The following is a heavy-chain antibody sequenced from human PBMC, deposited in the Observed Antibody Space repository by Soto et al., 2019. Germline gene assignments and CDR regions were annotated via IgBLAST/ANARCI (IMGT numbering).Heavy chain of an antibody. J-gene: IGHJ4*02. CDR2: IDPSGGVT. CDR1: GYTFTKFH. D-gene: IGHD3-16*01. Sequence: ASVKVSCKASGYTFTKFHIHWVRQAPGQGLEWMGMIDPSGGVTRDAQRFQGRITMTSDTSTSSVYMELRGLTSEDTAVYYCARDLIGHDNYETTGYYFAHSDPGTLVTVS. V-gene: IGHV1-46*01. CDR3: ARDLIGHDNYETTGYYFAH.